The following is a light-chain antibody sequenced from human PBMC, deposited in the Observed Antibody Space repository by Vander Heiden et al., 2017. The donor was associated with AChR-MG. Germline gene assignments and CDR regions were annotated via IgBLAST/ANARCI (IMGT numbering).Light chain of an antibody. CDR3: QQYNNWPRT. CDR2: DAS. CDR1: QSVRSN. Sequence: EIVMTNSPAALSVSPGERATLSCRASQSVRSNLAWYQQKRGQAPRILIYDASTRATGVPARFSGSGSGTEFTLTISSLQSEDFAVYHCQQYNNWPRTFGQGTKVEIK. V-gene: IGKV3-15*01. J-gene: IGKJ1*01.